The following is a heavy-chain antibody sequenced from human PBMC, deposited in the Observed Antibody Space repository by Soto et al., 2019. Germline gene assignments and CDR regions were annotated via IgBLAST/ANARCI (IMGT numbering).Heavy chain of an antibody. D-gene: IGHD5-12*01. CDR3: ARELMPAADSGDFYAMDV. V-gene: IGHV3-30*04. J-gene: IGHJ6*02. CDR2: ITYNGNE. Sequence: PGGSLRLSCAASGFTFSSYTMHWVRQAPGKGLEWVAVITYNGNEYYTDSVRGRFTISRDSSRTTVYLQMNSLRPGDTALYYCARELMPAADSGDFYAMDVWGQGTTVTVSS. CDR1: GFTFSSYT.